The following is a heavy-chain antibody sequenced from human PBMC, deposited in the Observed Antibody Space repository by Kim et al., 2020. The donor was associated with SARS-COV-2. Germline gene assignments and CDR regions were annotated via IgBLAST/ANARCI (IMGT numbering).Heavy chain of an antibody. Sequence: GGSLRLSCEASGFTFSSYNMNWVRQAPGKGLEWVAYISVSSSTIYYADSVKGRFTISRDNAKNSLFLQMNSPRDEDTAVYYCARDSSRYSSSHYYFDYWGQGTLVTVSS. D-gene: IGHD6-13*01. CDR1: GFTFSSYN. J-gene: IGHJ4*02. CDR3: ARDSSRYSSSHYYFDY. CDR2: ISVSSSTI. V-gene: IGHV3-48*02.